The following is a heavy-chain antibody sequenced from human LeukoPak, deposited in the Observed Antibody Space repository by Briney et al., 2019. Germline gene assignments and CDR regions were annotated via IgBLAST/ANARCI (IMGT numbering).Heavy chain of an antibody. V-gene: IGHV4-4*07. CDR3: AREPPRRSIVVVVAATVEAFDI. CDR1: GGSISSYC. CDR2: IYTSGST. Sequence: PSETLSLTCTVSGGSISSYCWSWIRQPAGKGLEWIGRIYTSGSTNYNPSLKSRVTMSVDTSKNQFSLKLSSVTAADTAVYYCAREPPRRSIVVVVAATVEAFDIWGQGTMVTVSS. J-gene: IGHJ3*02. D-gene: IGHD2-15*01.